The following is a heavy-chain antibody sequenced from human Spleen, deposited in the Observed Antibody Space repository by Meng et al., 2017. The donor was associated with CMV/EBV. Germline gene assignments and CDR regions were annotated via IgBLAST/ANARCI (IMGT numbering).Heavy chain of an antibody. CDR2: IDWDDDK. CDR3: ARIGHDFYYFDY. CDR1: GFSLSTSGMR. J-gene: IGHJ4*02. V-gene: IGHV2-70D*14. Sequence: SGPTLVKPTQTLTLTCTFSGFSLSTSGMRVRWIRQPPGQALEWLARIDWDDDKFYSTSLKTRLTISKDTSKNQVVLTTTDMDPVDTATYYCARIGHDFYYFDYWGQGTLVTVSS. D-gene: IGHD3-3*01.